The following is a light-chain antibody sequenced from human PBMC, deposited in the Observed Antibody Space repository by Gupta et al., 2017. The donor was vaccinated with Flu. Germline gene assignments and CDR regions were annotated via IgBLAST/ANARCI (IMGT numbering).Light chain of an antibody. CDR2: KDN. J-gene: IGLJ1*01. CDR1: VLTKKY. CDR3: QSAERDGSSFV. Sequence: GQTARITCSGDVLTKKYASWYQKKPGQAPILVIYKDNERPSGIPERFTGSSSGTTVTLTISGVQSEDEADYYCQSAERDGSSFVFGPGTTVTV. V-gene: IGLV3-25*03.